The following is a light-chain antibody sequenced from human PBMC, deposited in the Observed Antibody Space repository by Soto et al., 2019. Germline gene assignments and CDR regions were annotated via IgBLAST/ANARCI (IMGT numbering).Light chain of an antibody. CDR1: TSNIGDST. Sequence: QSVLTQPPSASETPGQRVAISCSGSTSNIGDSTVHWYQQLPGTAPKLLIYNNDRRPSGVPDRFSGSKSGTSASLAISGLQSEDEADYFCSTWDDSLNGWVFGGGTKLTVL. CDR2: NND. J-gene: IGLJ3*02. V-gene: IGLV1-44*01. CDR3: STWDDSLNGWV.